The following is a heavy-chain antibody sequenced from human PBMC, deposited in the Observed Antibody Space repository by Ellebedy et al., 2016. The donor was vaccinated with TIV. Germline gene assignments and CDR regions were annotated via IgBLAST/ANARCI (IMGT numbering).Heavy chain of an antibody. CDR2: VKQDGTEK. V-gene: IGHV3-7*01. D-gene: IGHD3-3*01. Sequence: PGGSLRLSCEASGFTFTSYWMYWVRQAPGKGLEWVATVKQDGTEKFYVDSVKGRFTISRDNAKKSLYLQMNSLTAEDTAFYYCARDKREGGFGVWGQGTLVTVSS. J-gene: IGHJ4*02. CDR3: ARDKREGGFGV. CDR1: GFTFTSYW.